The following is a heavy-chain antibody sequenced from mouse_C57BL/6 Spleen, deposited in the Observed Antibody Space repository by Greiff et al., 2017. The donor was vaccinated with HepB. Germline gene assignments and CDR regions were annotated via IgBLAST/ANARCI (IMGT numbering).Heavy chain of an antibody. CDR1: GYTFTSYW. V-gene: IGHV1-69*01. D-gene: IGHD1-1*01. CDR2: IDPSDSYT. CDR3: SRAITTVVATGFDY. J-gene: IGHJ2*01. Sequence: QVQLQQPGAELVMPGASVKLSCKASGYTFTSYWMHWVKQRPGQGLEWIGEIDPSDSYTNYNQKFKGKSTLTVDKSSSTAYMQLSSLTSEYSAVYYCSRAITTVVATGFDYWGQGTTLTVSS.